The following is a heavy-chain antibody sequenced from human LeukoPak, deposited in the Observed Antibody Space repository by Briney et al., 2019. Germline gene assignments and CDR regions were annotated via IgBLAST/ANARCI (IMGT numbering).Heavy chain of an antibody. D-gene: IGHD5-24*01. J-gene: IGHJ4*02. CDR1: GFTFSDYS. Sequence: PGGPLRLSCAASGFTFSDYSMHWLRKAPGKALEWISYNGIYSCNKYYADSVKGRYTISGDKHENAVYPHMNTLRGEDTSVYYCARDYKYAFDNWGQGALVTVSS. CDR3: ARDYKYAFDN. CDR2: NGIYSCNK. V-gene: IGHV3-48*01.